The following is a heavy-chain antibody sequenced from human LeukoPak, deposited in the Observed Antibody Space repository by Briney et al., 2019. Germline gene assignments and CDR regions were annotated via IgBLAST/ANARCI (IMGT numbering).Heavy chain of an antibody. Sequence: QTGGSLRLSCAASGFTVSSNYMSWVRQAPGKGLEWVSVIYSGGSTYYADSVKGRFTISRDNSKNTLYLQMNSLRAEDTAVYYCAKDEYSSSFDYWGQGTLVTVSS. J-gene: IGHJ4*02. CDR2: IYSGGST. D-gene: IGHD6-6*01. CDR3: AKDEYSSSFDY. V-gene: IGHV3-66*01. CDR1: GFTVSSNY.